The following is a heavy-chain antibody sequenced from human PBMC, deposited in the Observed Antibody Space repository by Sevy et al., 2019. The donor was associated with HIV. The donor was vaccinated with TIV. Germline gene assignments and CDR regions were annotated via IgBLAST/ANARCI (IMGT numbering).Heavy chain of an antibody. J-gene: IGHJ5*02. D-gene: IGHD3-16*01. CDR3: ATSGGET. CDR1: GFTFSSYW. Sequence: GGSLRLSCAASGFTFSSYWMNWIRQAPGKGLEWVANIKQDGSEKYYVDSVKGRFTISRDNAKNSLYLEMNTLRAEDTTVYYCATSGGETWGQGTLVTVSS. V-gene: IGHV3-7*01. CDR2: IKQDGSEK.